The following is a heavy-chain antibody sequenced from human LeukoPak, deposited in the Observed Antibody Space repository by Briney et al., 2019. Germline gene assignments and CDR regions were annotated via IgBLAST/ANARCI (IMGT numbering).Heavy chain of an antibody. V-gene: IGHV3-74*01. Sequence: GGSLRLSCAASGFTFTNYWMFWVRQAPGKGLVWVSGTNPDGSTTTYADSVKGRFTISRENAKSTLYLHMNILRVEDTAVYYCARGRYGDYHWGQGILVTVSS. CDR1: GFTFTNYW. J-gene: IGHJ4*02. CDR3: ARGRYGDYH. CDR2: TNPDGSTT. D-gene: IGHD4-17*01.